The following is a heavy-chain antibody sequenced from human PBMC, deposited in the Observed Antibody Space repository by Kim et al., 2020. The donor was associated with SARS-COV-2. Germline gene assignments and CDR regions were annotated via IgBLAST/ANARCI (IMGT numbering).Heavy chain of an antibody. CDR3: ARGPSQGIPLDY. Sequence: SETLSLTCTVSGDSINNYYWSWIRQPAGKGLEWIGRIYASGSTDYNPSLESRVTMSIDTFRNKFSLKLTSLTAADTAMYYCARGPSQGIPLDYWGLGTLVTVSS. CDR2: IYASGST. D-gene: IGHD6-6*01. CDR1: GDSINNYY. V-gene: IGHV4-4*07. J-gene: IGHJ4*02.